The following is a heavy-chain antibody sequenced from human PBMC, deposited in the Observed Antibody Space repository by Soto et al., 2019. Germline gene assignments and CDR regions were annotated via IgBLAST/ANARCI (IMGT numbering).Heavy chain of an antibody. Sequence: QVQLVQSGAEVKKPGSSVKVSCKASGGTFSSYAISWVRQAPGQGLEWMGGIIPIFGTANYAQKFQGRVTITADESTSTAYKELSSLRSEDTAVYYCASSYDILTGYYKGDYYYYGMDVWGQGTTVTVSS. J-gene: IGHJ6*02. CDR1: GGTFSSYA. D-gene: IGHD3-9*01. CDR3: ASSYDILTGYYKGDYYYYGMDV. CDR2: IIPIFGTA. V-gene: IGHV1-69*01.